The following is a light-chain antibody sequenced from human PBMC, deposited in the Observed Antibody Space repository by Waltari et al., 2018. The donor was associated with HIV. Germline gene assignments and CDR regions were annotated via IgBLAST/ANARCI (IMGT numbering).Light chain of an antibody. V-gene: IGLV1-47*01. J-gene: IGLJ2*01. CDR2: RDN. CDR3: VVWYDSLSGVV. Sequence: QSVVTQSPSASGTPGQSVTISCSGSSSNIGSNHVFWYQHPPGTAPNLLIYRDNQRPSGVPARISGSRSGTSASLAISGLRSEDEAVYYCVVWYDSLSGVVFGGGTSLTVL. CDR1: SSNIGSNH.